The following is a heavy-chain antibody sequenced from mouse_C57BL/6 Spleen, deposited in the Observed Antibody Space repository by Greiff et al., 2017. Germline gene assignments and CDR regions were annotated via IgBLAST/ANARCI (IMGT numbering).Heavy chain of an antibody. J-gene: IGHJ3*01. V-gene: IGHV1-69*01. Sequence: QVQLQQPGAELVMPGASVKLSCKASGYTFTSYWMHWVKQRPGQGLEWIGEIDPSDSYTNYNQKFKGKSTLTVDKSSSTAYMQLSSLTSEDSAVYYCSTGTKAWFAYWGQGTLVTVSA. CDR3: STGTKAWFAY. CDR2: IDPSDSYT. CDR1: GYTFTSYW. D-gene: IGHD4-1*01.